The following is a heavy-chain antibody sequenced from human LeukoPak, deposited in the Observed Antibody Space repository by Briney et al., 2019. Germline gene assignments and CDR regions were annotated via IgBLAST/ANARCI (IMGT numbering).Heavy chain of an antibody. CDR1: GFTFSSYG. D-gene: IGHD3-10*01. CDR2: IWYDGSNK. V-gene: IGHV3-33*01. J-gene: IGHJ4*02. CDR3: ARVLITMVRGVVSGGDY. Sequence: PGGSLRLSCAASGFTFSSYGMHWVRQAPGKGLEWVAVIWYDGSNKYYADSVKGRFTISRDNSKNTLYLQMNSLRAEDTAVYYCARVLITMVRGVVSGGDYWGQGTLVTVSS.